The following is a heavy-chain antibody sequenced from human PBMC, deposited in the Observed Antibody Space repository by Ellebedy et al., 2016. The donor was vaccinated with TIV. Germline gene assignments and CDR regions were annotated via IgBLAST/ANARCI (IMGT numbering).Heavy chain of an antibody. V-gene: IGHV4-59*01. CDR2: IYYSGST. J-gene: IGHJ4*02. Sequence: MPSETLSLTCTVSGGSISSYYWSWIRQPPGKGLEWIGYIYYSGSTNYNPSLKSRVTISVDTSKNQFSLKLSSVTAADTAVYYCARAVGQWELLPNFDYWGQGTLVTVSS. CDR1: GGSISSYY. CDR3: ARAVGQWELLPNFDY. D-gene: IGHD1-26*01.